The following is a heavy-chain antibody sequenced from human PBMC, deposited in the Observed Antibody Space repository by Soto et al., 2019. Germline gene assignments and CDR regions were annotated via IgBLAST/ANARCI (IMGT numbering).Heavy chain of an antibody. CDR3: ARAWGFSSGWYGSFSY. J-gene: IGHJ4*02. V-gene: IGHV6-1*01. CDR1: GDCLSSNRPA. CDR2: TYYRTKWYN. Sequence: SQTPSLTCAISGDCLSSNRPAWDSIRQSPSRGLEWLGRTYYRTKWYNDYAVSVKSRITLNPDTSKNQFSLQLKSVTPEDTDVYYCARAWGFSSGWYGSFSYWGQGTLVTVSS. D-gene: IGHD6-19*01.